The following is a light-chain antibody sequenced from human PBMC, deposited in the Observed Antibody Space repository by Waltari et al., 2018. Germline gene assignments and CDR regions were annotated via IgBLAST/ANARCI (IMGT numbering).Light chain of an antibody. CDR2: DVN. CDR1: SSDVGYYNY. V-gene: IGLV2-11*01. Sequence: QSALTQPRSVSGSPGQSVTISCTGTSSDVGYYNYVSRYQQNPGKAPKLMIYDVNERPSGVPDRFSGSKSGTTASLTISGLQAEDEADYYCCSYAGSYLRVFGGGTKLTVL. J-gene: IGLJ2*01. CDR3: CSYAGSYLRV.